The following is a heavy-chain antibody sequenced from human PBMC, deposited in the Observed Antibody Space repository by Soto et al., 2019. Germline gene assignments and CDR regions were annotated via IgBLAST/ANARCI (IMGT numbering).Heavy chain of an antibody. D-gene: IGHD4-4*01. V-gene: IGHV4-59*08. CDR1: GGSVSSYY. Sequence: LTCTVSGGSVSSYYWSWIRQSPEKGLEWIGYIYYSGSTKYKPSPKSRVHQSVDTSKNQFSLKVSSATAEDTAVYYCARHSNRNYGLYYFDYWGLGALVTVSS. CDR3: ARHSNRNYGLYYFDY. J-gene: IGHJ4*02. CDR2: IYYSGST.